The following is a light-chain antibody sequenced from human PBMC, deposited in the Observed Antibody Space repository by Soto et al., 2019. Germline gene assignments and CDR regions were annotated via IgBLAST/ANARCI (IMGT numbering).Light chain of an antibody. CDR1: RDDVGGYNY. J-gene: IGLJ3*02. CDR3: CSYAGSRNWV. V-gene: IGLV2-8*01. CDR2: DVS. Sequence: QSALTQPPSASGSPGQSVTISCPGTRDDVGGYNYVSWFQHHPGKAPKLMIYDVSKRPSGVPDRFSGSKSGNTASLTISGLQAEDEADYYCCSYAGSRNWVFGGGTKLTVL.